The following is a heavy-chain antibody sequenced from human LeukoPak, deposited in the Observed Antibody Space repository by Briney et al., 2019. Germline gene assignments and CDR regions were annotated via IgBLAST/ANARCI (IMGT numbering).Heavy chain of an antibody. CDR1: GFTFSSYA. Sequence: GGSLRLSCAASGFTFSSYAMSWVRQAPGKGLEWVSVIGGSGVSTYYADSVKGRFTISRDNSRNTLYLQMGSLRAEDMAVYYCARGAAAGLPSDYWGQGTLVTVSS. V-gene: IGHV3-23*01. J-gene: IGHJ4*02. D-gene: IGHD6-13*01. CDR3: ARGAAAGLPSDY. CDR2: IGGSGVST.